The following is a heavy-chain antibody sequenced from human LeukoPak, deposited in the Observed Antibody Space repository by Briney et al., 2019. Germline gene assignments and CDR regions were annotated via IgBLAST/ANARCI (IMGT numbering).Heavy chain of an antibody. CDR3: ARALSELATIGEDFDY. Sequence: ASVKVSCKASGYTFTGYYMHWVRQAPGQGLEWMGWINPNSGGTNYAQKFQGRVTMTRDTSISTAYMELSRLRSEDTAMYYCARALSELATIGEDFDYWGQGTLVTVSS. CDR2: INPNSGGT. D-gene: IGHD5-24*01. CDR1: GYTFTGYY. V-gene: IGHV1-2*02. J-gene: IGHJ4*02.